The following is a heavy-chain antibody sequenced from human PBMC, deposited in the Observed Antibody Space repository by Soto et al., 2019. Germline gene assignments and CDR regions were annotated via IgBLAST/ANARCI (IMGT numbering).Heavy chain of an antibody. CDR1: ESTFSSYG. CDR2: ISYDGSEK. CDR3: ARSALVLVYYYYGLDV. J-gene: IGHJ6*02. D-gene: IGHD5-18*01. V-gene: IGHV3-30*03. Sequence: GVSLRLSCAASESTFSSYGIHWVRQAPGKGLEWVAVISYDGSEKYYADSVKGRFSISRNNSKNTVDLQMNSLRPEDTAVYYCARSALVLVYYYYGLDVWGQGTAVTVSS.